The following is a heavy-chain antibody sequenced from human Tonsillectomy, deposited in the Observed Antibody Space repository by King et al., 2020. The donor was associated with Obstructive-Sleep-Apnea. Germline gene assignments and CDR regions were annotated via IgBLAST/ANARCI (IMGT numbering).Heavy chain of an antibody. D-gene: IGHD3-10*01. CDR3: AHIRGWFGELY. CDR1: GVSLSTSGGG. J-gene: IGHJ4*02. Sequence: ITLKESGPTLVKPTQTLTLTCTFSGVSLSTSGGGVGWIRQPPGKALELLSLIYCNDDNRYSPSLKSRLTITKDTSKNQVVLTMNNMDPVDTATYYCAHIRGWFGELYWGQGTLVTVSS. CDR2: IYCNDDN. V-gene: IGHV2-5*01.